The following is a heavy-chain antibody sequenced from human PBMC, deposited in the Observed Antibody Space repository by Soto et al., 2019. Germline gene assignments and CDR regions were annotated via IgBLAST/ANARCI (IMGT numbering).Heavy chain of an antibody. V-gene: IGHV3-7*03. CDR3: AGGHDAVVQAGRRENHFYYRLDV. J-gene: IGHJ6*02. CDR1: EVTVSNYW. CDR2: IQEYGNGK. D-gene: IGHD2-2*01. Sequence: GGTRRLYGAASEVTVSNYWMNWVRQAPGKGLEWVANIQEYGNGKNYVDSVKGRFNIFRDNAQNSLLLQMNSLKTEDTAVYYCAGGHDAVVQAGRRENHFYYRLDVWGQGTTVTVSS.